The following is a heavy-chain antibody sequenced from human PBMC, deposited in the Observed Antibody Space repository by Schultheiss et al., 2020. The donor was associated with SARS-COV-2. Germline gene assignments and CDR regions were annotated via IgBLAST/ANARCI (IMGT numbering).Heavy chain of an antibody. Sequence: GESLKISCAASGFTFSSYSMNWVRQAPGKGLEWVSSISSSSSYIYYADSVKGRFTISRDNAKNSLYLQMNSLRAEDTAVYYCARTLNHYYDLGWGQGTLVTVSS. CDR1: GFTFSSYS. V-gene: IGHV3-21*01. CDR2: ISSSSSYI. CDR3: ARTLNHYYDLG. J-gene: IGHJ4*02. D-gene: IGHD3-22*01.